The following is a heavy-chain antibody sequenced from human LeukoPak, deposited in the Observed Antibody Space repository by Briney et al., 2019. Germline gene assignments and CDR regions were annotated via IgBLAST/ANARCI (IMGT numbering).Heavy chain of an antibody. Sequence: GASVKVSCKASGYTFTGYYMHWVRQAPGQGLEWMGWINPNSGGTNYAQKFQGRVTMTRDTSISTAYMELSRLRSDDTAVYYCARNRINRYYYYYYMDVWGKGTTVTVSS. J-gene: IGHJ6*03. V-gene: IGHV1-2*02. CDR3: ARNRINRYYYYYYMDV. D-gene: IGHD1-14*01. CDR1: GYTFTGYY. CDR2: INPNSGGT.